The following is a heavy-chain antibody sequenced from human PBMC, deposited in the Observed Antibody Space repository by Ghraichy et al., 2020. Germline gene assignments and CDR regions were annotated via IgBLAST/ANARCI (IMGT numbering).Heavy chain of an antibody. CDR2: ISSSGTAI. V-gene: IGHV3-48*03. CDR1: GFTFSSYE. CDR3: ASAGKGGYATDY. D-gene: IGHD5-12*01. J-gene: IGHJ4*02. Sequence: GGSRRLSCAASGFTFSSYEMNWVRQAPGKGLEWVSYISSSGTAISNADSVKGRFTISRDNAKNSLYLQMNSLRAEDTDFYYCASAGKGGYATDYWGQGTLVTVSS.